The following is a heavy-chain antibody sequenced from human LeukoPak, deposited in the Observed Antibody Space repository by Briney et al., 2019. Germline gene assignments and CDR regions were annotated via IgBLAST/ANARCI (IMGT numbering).Heavy chain of an antibody. Sequence: GGSLRLSCAASGFTFSSYGMHWVRQAPGKGLEWVAVISYDGSNKYYADSVKGRFTISRDNSKNTLYLQMNSLRAEDTAVYYYAKNSGSYLYFDYWGQGTLVTVSS. CDR2: ISYDGSNK. CDR3: AKNSGSYLYFDY. D-gene: IGHD1-26*01. CDR1: GFTFSSYG. V-gene: IGHV3-30*18. J-gene: IGHJ4*02.